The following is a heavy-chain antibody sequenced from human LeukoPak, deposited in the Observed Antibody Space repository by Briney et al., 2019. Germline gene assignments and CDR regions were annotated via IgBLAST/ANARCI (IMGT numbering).Heavy chain of an antibody. CDR2: ISGNGDIT. Sequence: GGSLRLSCAASRFTFNTYAVNWVRQAPGKGLEWVSAISGNGDITYYADSVRGRFTISRDNSKNTLYLQMNSLRAEDTAVYYCARTSSGWYYFDYWGQGTLVTVSS. V-gene: IGHV3-23*01. D-gene: IGHD6-19*01. CDR1: RFTFNTYA. CDR3: ARTSSGWYYFDY. J-gene: IGHJ4*02.